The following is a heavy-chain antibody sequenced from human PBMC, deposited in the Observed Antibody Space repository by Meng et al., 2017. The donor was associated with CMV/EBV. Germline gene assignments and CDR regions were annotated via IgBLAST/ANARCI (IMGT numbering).Heavy chain of an antibody. J-gene: IGHJ6*02. V-gene: IGHV3-21*01. CDR2: ISSSSSSYI. CDR3: AREPTYYYGSGIYSYYYYGMDV. D-gene: IGHD3-10*01. Sequence: GGSLRLSCAASGFTFSSYNMNWVRQAPGKGLEWVSSISSSSSSYIYYADSVKGRFTISRDNAKNSLHLQMNSLRAEDTAVYYCAREPTYYYGSGIYSYYYYGMDVWGQGTTVTVSS. CDR1: GFTFSSYN.